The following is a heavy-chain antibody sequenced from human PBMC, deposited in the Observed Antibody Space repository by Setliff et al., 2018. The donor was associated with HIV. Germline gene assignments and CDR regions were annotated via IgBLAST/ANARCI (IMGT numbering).Heavy chain of an antibody. J-gene: IGHJ1*01. D-gene: IGHD6-19*01. CDR3: ARDGSGWSQY. V-gene: IGHV3-11*04. Sequence: PGGSLRLSCVASGFAFSDCYMSWIRQAPGKGLEWVSYISSSGSDVYYADSVKGRFTISRDNSRNSLYLQMNSLREEDTAVYYCARDGSGWSQYWGQGTLVTVLL. CDR2: ISSSGSDV. CDR1: GFAFSDCY.